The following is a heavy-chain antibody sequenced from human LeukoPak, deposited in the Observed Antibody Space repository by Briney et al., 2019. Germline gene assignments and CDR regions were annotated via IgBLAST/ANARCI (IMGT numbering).Heavy chain of an antibody. J-gene: IGHJ4*02. Sequence: SETLSLTCTVSGGSISGSSYYWGWIRQPPGKGLEWIGSIYYSGSTYYNPSLKSRVTISVDTSKNQFSLKLSSVTAADTAVHYCARGGNRYSSSWYFYWGQGTLVTVSS. CDR3: ARGGNRYSSSWYFY. CDR1: GGSISGSSYY. D-gene: IGHD6-13*01. V-gene: IGHV4-39*07. CDR2: IYYSGST.